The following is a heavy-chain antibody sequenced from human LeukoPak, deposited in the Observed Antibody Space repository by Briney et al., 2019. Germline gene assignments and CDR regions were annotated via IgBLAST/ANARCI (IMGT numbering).Heavy chain of an antibody. CDR3: ARDRGNYDSSDPLDY. D-gene: IGHD3-22*01. V-gene: IGHV3-21*01. CDR1: GFTFNSYW. J-gene: IGHJ4*02. CDR2: ISSSSSHI. Sequence: GGSLRLSCAASGFTFNSYWMSWVRQAPGKGLGWVSSISSSSSHIYYADSVKGRFTISRDNAKNSLYLQMNSLRAEDTAVYYCARDRGNYDSSDPLDYWGQGTLVTVSS.